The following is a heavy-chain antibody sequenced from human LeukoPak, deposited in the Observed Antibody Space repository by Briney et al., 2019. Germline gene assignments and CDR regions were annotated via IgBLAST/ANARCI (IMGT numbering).Heavy chain of an antibody. J-gene: IGHJ4*02. D-gene: IGHD2-15*01. CDR3: ARLPCSGGSCYSEPYYFDY. V-gene: IGHV5-51*01. CDR1: GYSFTSYW. Sequence: GESLKISCKGSGYSFTSYWIGWVRQMPGKGLEWMGIIYPGDSDTRYSPSFRGQVTISADKSISTAYLQWSSLKASDTAMYYCARLPCSGGSCYSEPYYFDYWGQGTLVTVSS. CDR2: IYPGDSDT.